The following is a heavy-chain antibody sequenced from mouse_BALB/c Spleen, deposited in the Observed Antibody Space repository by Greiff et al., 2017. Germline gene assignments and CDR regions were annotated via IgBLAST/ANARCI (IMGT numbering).Heavy chain of an antibody. Sequence: EVQVVESGGGLVKPGGSLKLSCAASGFTFSDYYMYWVRQTPEKRLEWVATISDGGSYTYYPDSVKGRFTISRDNAKNNLYLQMSSLKSEDTAMYYCARDYYGSPCLGGQGTLVTVSA. D-gene: IGHD1-1*01. J-gene: IGHJ3*01. CDR2: ISDGGSYT. V-gene: IGHV5-4*02. CDR3: ARDYYGSPCL. CDR1: GFTFSDYY.